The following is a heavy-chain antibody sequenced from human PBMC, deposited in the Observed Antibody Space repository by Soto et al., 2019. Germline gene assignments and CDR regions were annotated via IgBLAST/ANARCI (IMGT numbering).Heavy chain of an antibody. CDR2: ISGSGGST. J-gene: IGHJ4*02. Sequence: GGSLRLSCAASGFTVSSNYMSWVRQAPGKGLEWVSVISGSGGSTYYADSVKGRFTISRDNSKNTLYLQMNSLRAEDTAVYYCAKAVAGDFDYWGQGTLVTVSS. CDR1: GFTVSSNY. V-gene: IGHV3-23*01. CDR3: AKAVAGDFDY. D-gene: IGHD6-19*01.